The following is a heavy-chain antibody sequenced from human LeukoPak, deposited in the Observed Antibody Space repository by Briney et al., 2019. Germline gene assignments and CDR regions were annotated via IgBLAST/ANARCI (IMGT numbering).Heavy chain of an antibody. D-gene: IGHD1-26*01. CDR3: ARLVRRSGSSLFDY. Sequence: GGSLRLSCAASGFTFGSYWMNWVRQAPGKGLEWVANIKQDGSEKYYVDSVKGRFTISRDNAKNSLYLQMNSLRAEDTAVYYCARLVRRSGSSLFDYWGQGTLVTVSS. CDR2: IKQDGSEK. CDR1: GFTFGSYW. J-gene: IGHJ4*02. V-gene: IGHV3-7*01.